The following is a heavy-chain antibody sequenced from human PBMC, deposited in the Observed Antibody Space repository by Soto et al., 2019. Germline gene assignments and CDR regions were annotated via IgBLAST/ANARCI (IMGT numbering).Heavy chain of an antibody. J-gene: IGHJ4*02. D-gene: IGHD2-15*01. Sequence: EVQLVESGGGLVQPGRYLRLSCAASGFTVDNCGMHWVRQAPGKGLEWVAGISWDSSTIGYADSVKGRFIISRDDAKNSLYLQMDSLRGEDTALYYCVQGRYPTMATPLDHWGQGTQVIVSS. CDR1: GFTVDNCG. CDR3: VQGRYPTMATPLDH. CDR2: ISWDSSTI. V-gene: IGHV3-9*01.